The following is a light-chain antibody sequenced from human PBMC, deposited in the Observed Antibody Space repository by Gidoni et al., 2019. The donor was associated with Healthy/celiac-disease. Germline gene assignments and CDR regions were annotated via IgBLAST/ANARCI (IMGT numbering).Light chain of an antibody. V-gene: IGKV1-39*01. CDR3: QQSYSTHIT. CDR1: QSISSY. Sequence: DIQLTQSPSSLSASGGDRVTITCRASQSISSYLNWYQQKPGKAPKLLIYAASSLQSGVPSRFSGSGSGTDFTLTISSLQPEDFATYYCQQSYSTHITFGQGTRLEIK. J-gene: IGKJ5*01. CDR2: AAS.